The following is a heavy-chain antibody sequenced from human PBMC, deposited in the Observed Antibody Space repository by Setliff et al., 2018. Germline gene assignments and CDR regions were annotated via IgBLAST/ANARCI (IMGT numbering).Heavy chain of an antibody. CDR1: GFTFSSYW. CDR3: ARGPPYYDFWSAYFPGY. CDR2: IKQDGSEK. Sequence: LRLSCAASGFTFSSYWMSWVRQAPGKGLEWVANIKQDGSEKYYLDSVKGRFTISRDNAKNSLYLQLNSLTAEDTAVYYCARGPPYYDFWSAYFPGYWGQGTLVTV. J-gene: IGHJ4*02. V-gene: IGHV3-7*01. D-gene: IGHD3-3*01.